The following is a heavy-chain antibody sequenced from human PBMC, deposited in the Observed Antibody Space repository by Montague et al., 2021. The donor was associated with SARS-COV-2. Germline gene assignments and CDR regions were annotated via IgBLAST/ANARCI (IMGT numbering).Heavy chain of an antibody. CDR1: GGSISSSSYY. V-gene: IGHV4-39*01. D-gene: IGHD6-13*01. CDR2: IYYSAST. Sequence: SETLSLTCTVSGGSISSSSYYWVWLRQPPGKGLVWIVSIYYSASTYSNLSLKIPVTISIYTSKNQVSLKLSSVTAADTAVYSCASHKRWRIAAAGRDFDYWGQGTLVTVSS. CDR3: ASHKRWRIAAAGRDFDY. J-gene: IGHJ4*02.